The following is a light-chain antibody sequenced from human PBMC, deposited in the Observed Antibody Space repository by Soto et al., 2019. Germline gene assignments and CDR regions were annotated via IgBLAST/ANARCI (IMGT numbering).Light chain of an antibody. CDR3: QQSYSIPYT. J-gene: IGKJ2*01. V-gene: IGKV1-39*01. CDR2: GAS. CDR1: QSISTY. Sequence: DIQMTQSPSSLSASVGDRVTITCRASQSISTYLNWYQQRPGRAPKLLIYGASNLQSGVPSGFSGSGSGTDFALTIRSLQPDDFATYYCQQSYSIPYTFGQGTKLEIK.